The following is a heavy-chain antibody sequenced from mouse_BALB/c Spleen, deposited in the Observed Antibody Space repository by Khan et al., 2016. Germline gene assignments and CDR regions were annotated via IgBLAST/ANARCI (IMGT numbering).Heavy chain of an antibody. CDR2: INPITGYT. V-gene: IGHV1-7*01. CDR1: GYTFSSYW. Sequence: QVQLQQSGAELAKPGASVKMSCKASGYTFSSYWMHWVKQMPVQGLVWIGYINPITGYTVYNQKFKVKATLTAYKSSSTAYMLLSSLTSENSAVYYIASYFDSSLDYWRQGATLTL. J-gene: IGHJ2*01. D-gene: IGHD1-1*01. CDR3: ASYFDSSLDY.